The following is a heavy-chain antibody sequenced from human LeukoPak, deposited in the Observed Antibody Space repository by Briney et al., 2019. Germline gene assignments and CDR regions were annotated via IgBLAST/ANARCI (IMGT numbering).Heavy chain of an antibody. V-gene: IGHV1-18*01. CDR3: ARDGGVTAGVIREK. CDR1: GYTFSSYG. CDR2: ISAYSGDT. J-gene: IGHJ4*02. Sequence: ASVTVSCKTSGYTFSSYGISWVRQAPGQGLEWMGWISAYSGDTNYAQKLQGRVTMTTDTSTSTAYMELRTLRSDDTAVYYCARDGGVTAGVIREKWGQGTLVTVSS. D-gene: IGHD3-10*01.